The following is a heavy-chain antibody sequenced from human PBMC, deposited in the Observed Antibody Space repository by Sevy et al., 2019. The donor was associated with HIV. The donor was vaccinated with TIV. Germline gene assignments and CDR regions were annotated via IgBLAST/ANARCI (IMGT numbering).Heavy chain of an antibody. CDR2: ISGSADNT. CDR3: AKDLVYCSGGSCSPYGAFDI. CDR1: GFTFSSYA. V-gene: IGHV3-23*01. D-gene: IGHD2-15*01. Sequence: GGSLRLSCAASGFTFSSYAMSWVRQAPGKGLEWVSGISGSADNTYFSDSVKGRFTISRDNSKNTRYLQMNSLRAEDTAVYYCAKDLVYCSGGSCSPYGAFDIWGQGTMVTVSS. J-gene: IGHJ3*02.